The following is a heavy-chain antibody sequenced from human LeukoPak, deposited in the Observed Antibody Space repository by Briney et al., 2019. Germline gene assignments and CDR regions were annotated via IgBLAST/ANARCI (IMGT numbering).Heavy chain of an antibody. V-gene: IGHV3-30*02. CDR2: IRYDGSNK. D-gene: IGHD3-22*01. CDR3: AKEARFTMIVVVHDAFDI. J-gene: IGHJ3*02. Sequence: GGSLRLSCAASGFTFSDYAMHWVRQAPGKGLEWVAFIRYDGSNKYYADSVKGRFTISRDNSKNTLYLQMNSLRAEDTAVYYCAKEARFTMIVVVHDAFDIWGQGTMVTVSS. CDR1: GFTFSDYA.